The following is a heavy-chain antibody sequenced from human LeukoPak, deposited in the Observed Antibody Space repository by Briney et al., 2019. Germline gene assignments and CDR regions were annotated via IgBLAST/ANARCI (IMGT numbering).Heavy chain of an antibody. D-gene: IGHD4-17*01. Sequence: AGGSLRLSCAVSGFSVNDNYMSWVRQPPGKGLQWVSVMFPDGRTYYADSVKGRFTISRDLARNTLLLQMHSLRADDTAVHYCARTNPVYGDYDYWGQGTLVTVSS. CDR3: ARTNPVYGDYDY. V-gene: IGHV3-53*01. CDR2: MFPDGRT. J-gene: IGHJ4*02. CDR1: GFSVNDNY.